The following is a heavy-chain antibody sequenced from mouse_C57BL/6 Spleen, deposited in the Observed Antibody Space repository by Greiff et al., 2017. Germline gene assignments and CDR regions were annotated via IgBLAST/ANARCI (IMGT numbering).Heavy chain of an antibody. D-gene: IGHD1-1*01. CDR1: GYTFTSYW. Sequence: VQLQQPGAELVKPGASVKMSCKASGYTFTSYWITWVKQRPGQGLEWIGDIYPGSGSTNYNEKFKSKATLSVDTSSSTAYMQLSSLTSEDSAVYYCARKGPYYGSSYYFDHWGQGTTLTVSS. V-gene: IGHV1-55*01. CDR2: IYPGSGST. CDR3: ARKGPYYGSSYYFDH. J-gene: IGHJ2*01.